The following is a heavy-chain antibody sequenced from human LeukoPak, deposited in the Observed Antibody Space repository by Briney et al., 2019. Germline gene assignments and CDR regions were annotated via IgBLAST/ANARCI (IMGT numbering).Heavy chain of an antibody. J-gene: IGHJ4*02. V-gene: IGHV3-30*02. Sequence: GGSLRLSCAASGFTFSSYGMHWVRQAPGKGLEWVAFIRYDGSNKYYADSVKGRFTISRDNSKNTLYLQMNSLRAEDTAVYYCARVYPGWLQFKGLFDYWGQGTLVTVSS. CDR3: ARVYPGWLQFKGLFDY. CDR2: IRYDGSNK. CDR1: GFTFSSYG. D-gene: IGHD5-24*01.